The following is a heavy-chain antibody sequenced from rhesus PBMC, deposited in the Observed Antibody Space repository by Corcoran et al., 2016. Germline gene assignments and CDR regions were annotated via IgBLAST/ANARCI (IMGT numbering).Heavy chain of an antibody. CDR3: ARLVAGSGLDS. CDR2: IHGGSEST. CDR1: AGPMSSNY. Sequence: QVLLQESGPGLVKPSETLSRTCTVSAGPMSSNYWSWIRQSPGKGLEWIGYIHGGSESTSYNPSLKSRVTFSRDTSKNQFSLKLTSVTAADTAVYYCARLVAGSGLDSWGQGVVVTVSS. V-gene: IGHV4-147*01. D-gene: IGHD6-37*01. J-gene: IGHJ6*01.